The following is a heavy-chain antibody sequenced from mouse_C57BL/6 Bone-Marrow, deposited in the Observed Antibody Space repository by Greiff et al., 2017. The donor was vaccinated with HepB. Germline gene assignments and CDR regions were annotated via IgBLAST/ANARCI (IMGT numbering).Heavy chain of an antibody. CDR2: IDPSDSYT. V-gene: IGHV1-69*01. Sequence: QVQLQQPGAELVMPGASVKLSCKASGYTFTSYWMHWVKQRPGQGLEWIGEIDPSDSYTNYNQKVKGKSTLTVDKSSSTAYMQLSSLTSEDSAVYYCARGPLAYYAMDYWGQGTSVTVSS. CDR3: ARGPLAYYAMDY. J-gene: IGHJ4*01. CDR1: GYTFTSYW.